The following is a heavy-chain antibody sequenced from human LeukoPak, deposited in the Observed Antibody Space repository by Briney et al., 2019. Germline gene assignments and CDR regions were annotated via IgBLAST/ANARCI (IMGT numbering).Heavy chain of an antibody. CDR2: IYYSGST. J-gene: IGHJ4*02. D-gene: IGHD3-22*01. Sequence: SETLSPTCTVSGGSISSYYWSWIRQPPGKGLEWIGYIYYSGSTNYNPSLKSRVTISVDTSKNQFSLKLGSVTAADTAVYYCARYKYYDSSGYDYWGQGTLVTVSS. V-gene: IGHV4-59*01. CDR1: GGSISSYY. CDR3: ARYKYYDSSGYDY.